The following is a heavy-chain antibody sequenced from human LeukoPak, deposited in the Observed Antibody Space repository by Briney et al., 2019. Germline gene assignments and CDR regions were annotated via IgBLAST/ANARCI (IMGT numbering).Heavy chain of an antibody. CDR1: GFTFSSYS. CDR2: ISSSSSYI. J-gene: IGHJ4*02. V-gene: IGHV3-21*01. Sequence: PGGSLRLSCAASGFTFSSYSMNWVRQAPGKGLEWVSSISSSSSYIYYADSVKGRFTISRDNAKNSLYLQMNSLRAEDTAVYYCARQERRIYYFDYWGQGTLVTVSS. CDR3: ARQERRIYYFDY. D-gene: IGHD2-15*01.